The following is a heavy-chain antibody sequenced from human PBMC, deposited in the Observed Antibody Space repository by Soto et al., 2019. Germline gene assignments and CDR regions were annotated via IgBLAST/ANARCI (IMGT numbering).Heavy chain of an antibody. J-gene: IGHJ4*02. CDR3: ARIEFADGNRYRHFDY. Sequence: PGGSLRLSCVASGFTFSNYWMSWVRQSPGKGLEWVADIKQDGSEKYYVDSVKGRFTISRDNAKNSLFLQMNSLRDEDTAVYYYARIEFADGNRYRHFDYWGQRTLVTVSS. CDR1: GFTFSNYW. D-gene: IGHD1-26*01. CDR2: IKQDGSEK. V-gene: IGHV3-7*04.